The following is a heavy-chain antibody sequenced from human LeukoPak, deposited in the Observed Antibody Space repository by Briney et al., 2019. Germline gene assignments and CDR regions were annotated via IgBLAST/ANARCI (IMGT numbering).Heavy chain of an antibody. V-gene: IGHV3-20*01. J-gene: IGHJ6*02. Sequence: PGGSLRLSCAASGFTFDDYAMIWVRQRPGRGLEWVSSINWSGTSVDYADSVKARFTISRDNAKNSLYLQMNSLRGEDTAFYHCARGLADCSSSSCLPYGVDVWGRGTTVTVSS. D-gene: IGHD2-2*01. CDR1: GFTFDDYA. CDR2: INWSGTSV. CDR3: ARGLADCSSSSCLPYGVDV.